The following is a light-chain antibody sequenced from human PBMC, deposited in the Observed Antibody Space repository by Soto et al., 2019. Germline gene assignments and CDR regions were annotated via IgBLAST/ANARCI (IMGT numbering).Light chain of an antibody. CDR3: SSDTSSSTLAYV. CDR2: EVS. Sequence: QSALTQPASVSGSPGQSITISCTGTSSDGGGYNYVSWYQQHPGKAPKLMIYEVSNRPSGVSNRFSGSKSGNTASLTISGLQAEDEADYYCSSDTSSSTLAYVFGTGTKVTVL. V-gene: IGLV2-14*01. J-gene: IGLJ1*01. CDR1: SSDGGGYNY.